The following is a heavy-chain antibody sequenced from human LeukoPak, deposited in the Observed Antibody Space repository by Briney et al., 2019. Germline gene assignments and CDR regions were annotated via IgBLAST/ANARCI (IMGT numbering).Heavy chain of an antibody. Sequence: PSETLSLTCAVSGYSISSGYYWGWTRPPPGKGLEWIGEIKHSGSTNYNASLKSRVTISVDTSKNQFSLKLSSVTAADTAVYYCARTGVTGGYGYWGQGTLVTVSS. CDR2: IKHSGST. CDR3: ARTGVTGGYGY. D-gene: IGHD4-23*01. V-gene: IGHV4-38-2*01. CDR1: GYSISSGYY. J-gene: IGHJ4*02.